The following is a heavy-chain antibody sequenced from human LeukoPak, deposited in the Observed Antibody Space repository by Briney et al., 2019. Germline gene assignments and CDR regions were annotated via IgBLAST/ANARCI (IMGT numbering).Heavy chain of an antibody. Sequence: KPSETLSLTCTVFGGSISSYYWSWIRQPPGKGLEWIGYIYYSGSTNYNPSLKSRVTISVDTSKNQFSLKLSSVTAADTAVYYCARGSMITFGGVIVPFDYWGQGTLVTVSS. CDR2: IYYSGST. V-gene: IGHV4-59*01. J-gene: IGHJ4*02. CDR1: GGSISSYY. CDR3: ARGSMITFGGVIVPFDY. D-gene: IGHD3-16*02.